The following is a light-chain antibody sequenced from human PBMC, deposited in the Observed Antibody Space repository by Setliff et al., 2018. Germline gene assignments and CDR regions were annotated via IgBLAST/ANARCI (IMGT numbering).Light chain of an antibody. V-gene: IGLV2-8*02. J-gene: IGLJ1*01. CDR1: SSDVGGYNR. CDR2: EVT. CDR3: GSYAGYNNFYV. Sequence: QSALAQPPSASRSPGQSVTISCTGTSSDVGGYNRVSWYQQYPGKAPKVMIYEVTKRPSGVPDRFSGSKSGNTASLTVSGLQAEDEGDYYCGSYAGYNNFYVFGTGTKVTVL.